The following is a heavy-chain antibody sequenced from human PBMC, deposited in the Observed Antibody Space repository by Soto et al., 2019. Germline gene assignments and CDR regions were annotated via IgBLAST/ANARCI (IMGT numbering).Heavy chain of an antibody. CDR2: INHSGST. CDR1: GGSFSCYY. V-gene: IGHV4-34*01. D-gene: IGHD4-17*01. CDR3: AITFGDPYFDY. J-gene: IGHJ4*02. Sequence: SETLSLTCAVYGGSFSCYYWSWIRQPPGKGLEWIVEINHSGSTNYNPSLKSRVTISVDTSKNQFSLKLSSVTAADTAVYYCAITFGDPYFDYGGQGTLVTVSS.